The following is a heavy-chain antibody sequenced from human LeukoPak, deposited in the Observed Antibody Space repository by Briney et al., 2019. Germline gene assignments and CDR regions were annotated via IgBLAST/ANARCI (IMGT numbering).Heavy chain of an antibody. D-gene: IGHD1-26*01. CDR1: GGTFSSYA. V-gene: IGHV1-69*04. CDR2: IIPILGIA. Sequence: SVKVSCKASGGTFSSYAISWVRQAPGQRLEWMGRIIPILGIANYAQKFQGRVTITADKSTSTAYMELSSLRSEDTAVYYCARMISAQGSGSYRLVGEVPFDYWGQGTLVTVSS. CDR3: ARMISAQGSGSYRLVGEVPFDY. J-gene: IGHJ4*02.